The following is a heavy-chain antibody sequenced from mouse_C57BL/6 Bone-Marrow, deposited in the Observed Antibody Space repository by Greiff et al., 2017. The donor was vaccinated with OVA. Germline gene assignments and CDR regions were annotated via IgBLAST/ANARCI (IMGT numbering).Heavy chain of an antibody. J-gene: IGHJ4*01. CDR1: GYAFSSYW. V-gene: IGHV1-80*01. CDR3: ARGGAPYAMDY. CDR2: IYPGDGDT. Sequence: VQGVESGAELVKPGASVKISCKASGYAFSSYWMNWVKQRPGKGLEWIGQIYPGDGDTNYNGKFKGKATLTADKSSSTAYMQLSSLTSEDSAVYFCARGGAPYAMDYWGQGTSVTVSS.